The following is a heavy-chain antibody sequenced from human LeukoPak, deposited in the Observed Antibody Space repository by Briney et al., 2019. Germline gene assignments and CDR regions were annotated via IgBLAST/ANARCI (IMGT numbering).Heavy chain of an antibody. CDR2: INHSGST. V-gene: IGHV4-34*01. CDR3: ARGISVWFGELSPSGFDY. D-gene: IGHD3-10*01. CDR1: GGSFSGYY. Sequence: PSETLSLTCAVYGGSFSGYYWSWIRQPPGKGLEWIGEINHSGSTNYNPSLKSRVTISVDTSKNQFSLKLSSVTAADTAVYYCARGISVWFGELSPSGFDYWGQGTLVTASS. J-gene: IGHJ4*02.